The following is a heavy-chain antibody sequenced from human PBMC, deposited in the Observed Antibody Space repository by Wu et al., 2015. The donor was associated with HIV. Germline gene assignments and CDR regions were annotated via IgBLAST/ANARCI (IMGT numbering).Heavy chain of an antibody. V-gene: IGHV1-8*01. D-gene: IGHD2-21*02. CDR3: ARGNCGGDCSSFYYYYYGMDI. Sequence: QVQLVQSGAEVKKPGSSVKVSCKASGGTFSIYDINWVRQAPGQGLEWMGWMNPNSGNTGYAQKFQGRVTMTRNTSIGTAYMELSSLRSEDTAVYYCARGNCGGDCSSFYYYYYGMDIWGQGTTVTVSS. J-gene: IGHJ6*02. CDR2: MNPNSGNT. CDR1: GGTFSIYD.